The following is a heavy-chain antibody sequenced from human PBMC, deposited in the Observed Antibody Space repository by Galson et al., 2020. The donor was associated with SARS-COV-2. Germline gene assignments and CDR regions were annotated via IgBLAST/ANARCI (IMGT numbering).Heavy chain of an antibody. CDR1: GFTFDDYA. V-gene: IGHV3-9*01. CDR2: ISWNSGSI. D-gene: IGHD3-16*01. CDR3: VLGADAFDI. Sequence: SLKISCAASGFTFDDYAMHWVRQAPGKGLEWVSGISWNSGSIGYADSVKGRFTISRDNAKNSLYLQMNSLRAEDTALYYCVLGADAFDIWGQGTMVTVSS. J-gene: IGHJ3*02.